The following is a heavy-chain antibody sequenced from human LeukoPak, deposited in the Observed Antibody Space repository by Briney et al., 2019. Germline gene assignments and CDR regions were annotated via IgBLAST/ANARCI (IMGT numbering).Heavy chain of an antibody. CDR3: ARYTDHYYFDY. V-gene: IGHV5-51*01. CDR1: GYSFTSYW. D-gene: IGHD1-1*01. J-gene: IGHJ4*02. CDR2: IYPGASDT. Sequence: GESLKISCKGSGYSFTSYWIGWVRQMPGKGLEWMGIIYPGASDTRYSPSFQGQVTISADKSISTAYLQWSSLNTSDTAIYYCARYTDHYYFDYWGQGTLVTVSS.